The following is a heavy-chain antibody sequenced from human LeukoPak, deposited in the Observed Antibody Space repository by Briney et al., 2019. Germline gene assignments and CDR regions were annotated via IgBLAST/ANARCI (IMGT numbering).Heavy chain of an antibody. CDR3: ARGLLIAASYYYGSGSYYNPPLHWFDH. CDR2: INHSGST. V-gene: IGHV4-34*01. CDR1: GGSFSGYY. D-gene: IGHD3-10*01. J-gene: IGHJ5*02. Sequence: SETLSLTCAVYGGSFSGYYWSWVRQPPGKGLEGIGEINHSGSTNYNPSLKNRVTISVDTSKNQFSLKLSSVTAADTAVYYCARGLLIAASYYYGSGSYYNPPLHWFDHWGQGTLVTVSS.